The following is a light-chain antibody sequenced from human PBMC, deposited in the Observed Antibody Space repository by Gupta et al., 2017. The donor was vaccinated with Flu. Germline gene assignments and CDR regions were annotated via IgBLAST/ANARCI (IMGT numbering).Light chain of an antibody. CDR1: HSIRRW. CDR2: EAS. V-gene: IGKV1-5*01. J-gene: IGKJ1*01. CDR3: QQYNSDYGVT. Sequence: DRVTITCRASHSIRRWLAWYQQKPGKAPKLLVSEASSLEIGVPSRFSGTGSGTEFTLTISSLQPDDFANYYCQQYNSDYGVTFGQGTKVEMK.